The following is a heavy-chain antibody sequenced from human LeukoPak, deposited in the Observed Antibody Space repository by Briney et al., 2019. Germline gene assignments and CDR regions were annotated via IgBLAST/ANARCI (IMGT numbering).Heavy chain of an antibody. CDR3: AKAYSGSYLWFFQH. CDR1: GFTFSSYG. J-gene: IGHJ1*01. Sequence: GGSLRPSCAASGFTFSSYGMHWVRQAPGKGLEWVAFIRYDGSNKYYADSVKGRFTISRDNSKNTLYLQMNSLRAEDTAVYYCAKAYSGSYLWFFQHWGQGTLVTVSS. D-gene: IGHD1-26*01. CDR2: IRYDGSNK. V-gene: IGHV3-30*02.